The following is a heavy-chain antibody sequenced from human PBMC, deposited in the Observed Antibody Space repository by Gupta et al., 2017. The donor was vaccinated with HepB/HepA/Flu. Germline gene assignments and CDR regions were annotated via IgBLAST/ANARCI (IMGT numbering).Heavy chain of an antibody. J-gene: IGHJ6*03. CDR3: ARDTSRSAHYYYYYMDV. CDR1: GFTFSSYG. CDR2: IWYDGSNK. D-gene: IGHD4-17*01. V-gene: IGHV3-33*01. Sequence: QVQLVESGGGVVQPGRSLRLSCAASGFTFSSYGMHWVRQAPGKGLERVAVIWYDGSNKYYADSVKGRFTISRDNSKNTLYLQMNSLRAEDTAVYYCARDTSRSAHYYYYYMDVWGKGTTVTVSS.